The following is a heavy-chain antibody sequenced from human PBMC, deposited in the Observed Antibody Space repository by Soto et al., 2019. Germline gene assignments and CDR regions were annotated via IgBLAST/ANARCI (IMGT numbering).Heavy chain of an antibody. CDR1: GGSMNSRDHF. Sequence: QLQLQESGPGLVKPSETLSLICTVSGGSMNSRDHFWGWIRQPPGKGLEWIGNIDYSGVTAHNPALRSRVTIFRDTSKNQFSLRVTSLTAADTAVYFCARRTATSSMYPAYYDSWGQGTLVTVSS. D-gene: IGHD2-21*01. V-gene: IGHV4-39*01. J-gene: IGHJ4*02. CDR3: ARRTATSSMYPAYYDS. CDR2: IDYSGVT.